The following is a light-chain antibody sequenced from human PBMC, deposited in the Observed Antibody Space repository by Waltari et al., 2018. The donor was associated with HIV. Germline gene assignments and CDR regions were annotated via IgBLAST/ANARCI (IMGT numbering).Light chain of an antibody. CDR3: VSYTEKDTFLL. J-gene: IGLJ2*01. V-gene: IGLV2-8*01. Sequence: QSALTQPPSASGSPGQSVAISCTGSSNDIGTYNFVSWYQHHPGKAPKLLIYDVTRRPPGIPDRFSGTKSGYTASLTVSDLQVEDEADYYCVSYTEKDTFLLFGGGT. CDR2: DVT. CDR1: SNDIGTYNF.